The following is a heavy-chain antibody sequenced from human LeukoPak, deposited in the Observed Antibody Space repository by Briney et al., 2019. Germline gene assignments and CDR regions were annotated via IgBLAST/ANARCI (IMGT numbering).Heavy chain of an antibody. CDR2: ISYDGSNK. J-gene: IGHJ4*02. D-gene: IGHD2-21*02. V-gene: IGHV3-30*03. Sequence: GRSLRLSCAASGFTFSSYGMHWVRQAPGKGLEWVAVISYDGSNKYYADSVKGRFTISRDNAKNSLYLQMNSLRAEDTAVYYCARSPWGVTAIFLDSWGQGTLVTVSS. CDR3: ARSPWGVTAIFLDS. CDR1: GFTFSSYG.